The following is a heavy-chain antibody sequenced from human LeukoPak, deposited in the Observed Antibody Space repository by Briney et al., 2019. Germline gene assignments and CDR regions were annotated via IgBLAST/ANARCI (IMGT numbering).Heavy chain of an antibody. CDR1: GFXFSSYG. D-gene: IGHD3-10*01. Sequence: GGSLRLSCAASGFXFSSYGISWVRQAPGKGLEWVSYISSSSSTIYYADSVNGRFTISRDNAKNSLYLQMNSLRDEDTAVYYCARDRRLLWFGEPYAMDVWGQGTTVTVSS. CDR2: ISSSSSTI. J-gene: IGHJ6*02. V-gene: IGHV3-48*02. CDR3: ARDRRLLWFGEPYAMDV.